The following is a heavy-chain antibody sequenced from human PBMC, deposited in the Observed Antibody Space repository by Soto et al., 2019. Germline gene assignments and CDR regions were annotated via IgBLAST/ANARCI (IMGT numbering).Heavy chain of an antibody. CDR1: GASINNNDYY. CDR3: ARMSYFYDKWYFDL. V-gene: IGHV4-30-4*01. J-gene: IGHJ2*01. D-gene: IGHD3-22*01. Sequence: SAPLSLTCTVSGASINNNDYYWIWIHQTPGKGLEWIGYVYYSGTTDYIPSLKSRLSMSIDKSQNQFTLKLNSVTAADTATYYCARMSYFYDKWYFDLWGRGTLVTVSS. CDR2: VYYSGTT.